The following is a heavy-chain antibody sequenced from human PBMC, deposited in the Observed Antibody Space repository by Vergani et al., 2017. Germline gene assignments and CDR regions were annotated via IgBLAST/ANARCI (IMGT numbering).Heavy chain of an antibody. D-gene: IGHD5-18*01. Sequence: QVQLVQSGAEVKKPGASVKVSCKASGYTFTGYYMHWVRQAPGQGLEWMGWINPNSGGTNYAQKFQGRVTMTRDTSISTAYMELSRLRSDDKAVYYCARARYSYRYYYYYYGMDVWGQGTTVTVSS. CDR2: INPNSGGT. CDR3: ARARYSYRYYYYYYGMDV. V-gene: IGHV1-2*02. J-gene: IGHJ6*02. CDR1: GYTFTGYY.